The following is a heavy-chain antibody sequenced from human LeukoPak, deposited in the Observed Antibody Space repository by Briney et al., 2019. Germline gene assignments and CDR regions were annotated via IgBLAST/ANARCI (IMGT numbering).Heavy chain of an antibody. D-gene: IGHD3-22*01. J-gene: IGHJ4*02. V-gene: IGHV3-30*18. CDR1: GFTFSSYG. CDR2: ISYDGSNK. CDR3: AKALGYDSSGYCMGY. Sequence: PGGSLRLSCAASGFTFSSYGMHWVRQAPGKGLEWVAVISYDGSNKYYADSVKGRFTISRDNSKNTLYLQMNSLRAEDTAVYYCAKALGYDSSGYCMGYWGQGTLVTVSS.